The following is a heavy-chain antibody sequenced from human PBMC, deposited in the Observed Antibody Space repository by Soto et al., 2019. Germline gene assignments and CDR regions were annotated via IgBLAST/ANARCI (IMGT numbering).Heavy chain of an antibody. D-gene: IGHD2-15*01. CDR1: GFIFSDYA. Sequence: PGGSLRLSCVPSGFIFSDYAMSWVRQAPGKGPEWVSSIGGVGDDTYYADYVRGRFTISRDNSKNTLFLQMNSLRVDDTAIYYCAKDRISRNSVWDPFDVWGQGTMVTV. CDR2: IGGVGDDT. J-gene: IGHJ3*01. V-gene: IGHV3-23*01. CDR3: AKDRISRNSVWDPFDV.